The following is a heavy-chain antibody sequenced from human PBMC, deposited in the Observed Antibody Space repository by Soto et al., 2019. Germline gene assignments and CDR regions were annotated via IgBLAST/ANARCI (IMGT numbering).Heavy chain of an antibody. Sequence: PGGSLRLSCAASGFTFSSYDMNWVRQAPGKGLEWVSAIGVYANTYYADSVKGRFTISRDDSRNTVHLQLNSLRVDDTAVYYCAQESNVGSPGDYFDSWGQGTLVTVSS. J-gene: IGHJ4*02. V-gene: IGHV3-23*01. D-gene: IGHD1-26*01. CDR3: AQESNVGSPGDYFDS. CDR1: GFTFSSYD. CDR2: IGVYANT.